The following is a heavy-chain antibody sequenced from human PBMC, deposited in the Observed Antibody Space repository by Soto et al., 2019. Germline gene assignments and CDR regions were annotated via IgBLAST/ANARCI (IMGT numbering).Heavy chain of an antibody. Sequence: GGSLRLSCAASGFTFSSYGMHWVRQAPGKGLEWVAVIWYDGSNKYYADSVKGRFTISRDNSKNTLYLQMNSLRAEDTAVYYCARGNGYEKYYMDVWGKGTTVTVSS. CDR3: ARGNGYEKYYMDV. CDR2: IWYDGSNK. J-gene: IGHJ6*03. D-gene: IGHD5-12*01. CDR1: GFTFSSYG. V-gene: IGHV3-33*01.